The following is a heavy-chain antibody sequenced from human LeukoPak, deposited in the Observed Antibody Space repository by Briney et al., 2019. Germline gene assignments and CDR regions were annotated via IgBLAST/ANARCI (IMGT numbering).Heavy chain of an antibody. D-gene: IGHD3-16*02. Sequence: PSQTLSLTCTVSGGSISSYYWNWSRQPPGKGLGWIGYIYYSGRTNYNPSLKSRVTISVDTSKNHFSLKLSSVTAADTAVYYCARQSLEITFGGVIATAFDYWGQGTPVTVSS. CDR3: ARQSLEITFGGVIATAFDY. CDR2: IYYSGRT. V-gene: IGHV4-59*08. J-gene: IGHJ4*02. CDR1: GGSISSYY.